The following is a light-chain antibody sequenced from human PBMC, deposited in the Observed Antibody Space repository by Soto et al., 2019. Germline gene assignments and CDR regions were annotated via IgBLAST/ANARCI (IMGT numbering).Light chain of an antibody. CDR3: CSYACSSTCVV. V-gene: IGLV2-23*01. CDR2: EGS. J-gene: IGLJ2*01. Sequence: QSVLTQPASVSGSPGQSITISCTGTNNDDGSYNLVSWYQQHPGKAPKLMIYEGSKRPSGVSNLFSGSKSDNTASLTISGLQADDEAYYYCCSYACSSTCVVFGGGTKLTVL. CDR1: NNDDGSYNL.